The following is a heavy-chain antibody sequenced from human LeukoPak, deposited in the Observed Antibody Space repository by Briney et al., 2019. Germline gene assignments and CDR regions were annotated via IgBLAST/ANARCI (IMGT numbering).Heavy chain of an antibody. V-gene: IGHV3-64D*06. Sequence: GGSLRLSSSVSGFTFSTYVMHWVRQAPGKGLEYVSAISSNGDNTYYADSVKGRFTMSRDNSKNTLYLQMSSLRADDTAVYYCVRGTGYWGQGTLVTVSS. CDR3: VRGTGY. CDR2: ISSNGDNT. J-gene: IGHJ4*02. CDR1: GFTFSTYV.